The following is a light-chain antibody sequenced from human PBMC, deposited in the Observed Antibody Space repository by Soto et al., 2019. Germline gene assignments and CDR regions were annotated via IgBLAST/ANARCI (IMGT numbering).Light chain of an antibody. Sequence: QSSLTQPASVSGSPGRSITISCTGTSSDVGSYNLVSWYQQQPGKAPKPMIYEGTKRPSGVSNRFSGSKSGNTASLTISGLQAEDEADYYCCSYAGSSTYVFGTGTKVTVL. J-gene: IGLJ1*01. CDR2: EGT. V-gene: IGLV2-23*01. CDR1: SSDVGSYNL. CDR3: CSYAGSSTYV.